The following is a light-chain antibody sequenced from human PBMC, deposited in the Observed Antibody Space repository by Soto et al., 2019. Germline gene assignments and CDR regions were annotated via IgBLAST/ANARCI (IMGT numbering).Light chain of an antibody. CDR1: DSNIGSNS. CDR2: KSD. Sequence: QSVLPQPPSASGTPGQRVSITCSGSDSNIGSNSVHWYQQVPGMAPKLLVYKSDQRPSGVPDRFSGSKSVTSASLGISGLRAEDEAEYYCATWDDGLSGVLFGGGTKLTVL. V-gene: IGLV1-47*01. CDR3: ATWDDGLSGVL. J-gene: IGLJ2*01.